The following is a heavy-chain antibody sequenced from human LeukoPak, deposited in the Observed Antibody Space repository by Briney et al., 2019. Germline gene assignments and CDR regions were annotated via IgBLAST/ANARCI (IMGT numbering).Heavy chain of an antibody. Sequence: PGGALRLSCVASGFTFTNYAMTWVRQAPGKGMEGVSAIRASAHTTFSAHSVQGPFTISRDSSKNTLYLQMNSLRAEDTAVYYCAKLSSGWFEDFWGQGTLVTVSS. J-gene: IGHJ4*02. CDR2: IRASAHTT. CDR3: AKLSSGWFEDF. CDR1: GFTFTNYA. V-gene: IGHV3-23*01. D-gene: IGHD6-19*01.